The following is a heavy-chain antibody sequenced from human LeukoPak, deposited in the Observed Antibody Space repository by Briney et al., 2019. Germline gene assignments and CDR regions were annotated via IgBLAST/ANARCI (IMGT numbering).Heavy chain of an antibody. V-gene: IGHV1-2*02. CDR1: GYTFTGYY. Sequence: ASVKVSCKASGYTFTGYYMHWVRQAPGQGLEWMGWINPNSGGTNYAQKFQGRVTMTRDTSISTAYMELSRLRSDDTAVYYCARVKGGYGSLYYMDVWGKGTTVTVSS. D-gene: IGHD5-12*01. CDR2: INPNSGGT. J-gene: IGHJ6*03. CDR3: ARVKGGYGSLYYMDV.